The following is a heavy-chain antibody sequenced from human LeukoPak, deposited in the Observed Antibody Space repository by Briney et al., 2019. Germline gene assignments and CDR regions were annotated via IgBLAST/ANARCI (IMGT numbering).Heavy chain of an antibody. J-gene: IGHJ4*02. CDR2: ISSSSSYI. Sequence: PGGSLRLSCAASGFTFSSYSMNWVRQAPGKGLEWVSSISSSSSYIYYADSVKGRFTISRDNAKNSLYLQMNSLRAEDTAVYYCARADKYGDYLDYWGQGTLVTVSS. V-gene: IGHV3-21*01. D-gene: IGHD4-17*01. CDR3: ARADKYGDYLDY. CDR1: GFTFSSYS.